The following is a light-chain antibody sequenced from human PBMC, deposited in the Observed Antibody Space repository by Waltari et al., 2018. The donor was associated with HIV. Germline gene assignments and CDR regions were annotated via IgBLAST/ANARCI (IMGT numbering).Light chain of an antibody. V-gene: IGLV3-25*03. CDR3: QSADISGTWV. J-gene: IGLJ3*02. CDR2: KDS. CDR1: ALPKKY. Sequence: SYELTQSPSVSVSPGQTARNTCPGDALPKKYAYWYQQKPGQAPVLVIYKDSERPSGIPERFSGSSSGTIVTLTISGVQAEDEADYYCQSADISGTWVFGGGTKLTVL.